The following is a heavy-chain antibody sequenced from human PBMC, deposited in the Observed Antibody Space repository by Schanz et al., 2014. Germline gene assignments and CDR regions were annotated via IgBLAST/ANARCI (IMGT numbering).Heavy chain of an antibody. Sequence: VQLVESGGGVVQPGRSLRLSCAASGFTFSSYAMTWVRQIPGKGLEWISYITYNGGTIYYADSVKGRFTISRDNAKNTLYLQMNSLRAEDTAVYYCARPALWFGDNCFDPWGQGTLVTVSS. J-gene: IGHJ5*02. V-gene: IGHV3-48*04. D-gene: IGHD3-10*01. CDR2: ITYNGGTI. CDR3: ARPALWFGDNCFDP. CDR1: GFTFSSYA.